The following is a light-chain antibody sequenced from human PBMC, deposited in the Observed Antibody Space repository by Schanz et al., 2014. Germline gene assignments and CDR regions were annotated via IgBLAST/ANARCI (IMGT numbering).Light chain of an antibody. V-gene: IGKV2-28*01. J-gene: IGKJ2*01. Sequence: DIVVTQSPVSLPVTPGEPASISCRSSQSLLHSNGYYYLDWYLQKPGQSPQLLIYMGSNRASGVPDRFSGSGSGTDFTLKISRVEADDVGVYYCMQALQTAYTFGQGTKLEIK. CDR2: MGS. CDR1: QSLLHSNGYYY. CDR3: MQALQTAYT.